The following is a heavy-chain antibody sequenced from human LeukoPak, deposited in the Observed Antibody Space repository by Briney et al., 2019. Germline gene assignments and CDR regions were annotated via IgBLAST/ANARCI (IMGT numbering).Heavy chain of an antibody. CDR3: ARVHDYYDSSGLDY. Sequence: PGGSLRLSCAASGFTFSDYYMSWIRQAPGKGLEWVSYISSSGSTIYYADSVKGRFTISRDNAKNSLYLQMDSLRAGDTAVYYCARVHDYYDSSGLDYWGQGTLVTVSS. D-gene: IGHD3-22*01. J-gene: IGHJ4*02. CDR2: ISSSGSTI. CDR1: GFTFSDYY. V-gene: IGHV3-11*01.